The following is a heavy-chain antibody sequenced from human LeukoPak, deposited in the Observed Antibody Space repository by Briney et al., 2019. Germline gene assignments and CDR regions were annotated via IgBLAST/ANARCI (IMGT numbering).Heavy chain of an antibody. V-gene: IGHV3-7*01. CDR2: IKQDGSER. J-gene: IGHJ4*02. CDR3: ARENWAPYD. D-gene: IGHD3-3*01. CDR1: GFTFTKYW. Sequence: GGSLRLSXAASGFTFTKYWMTWVRQAPGKGLEWVANIKQDGSERNYVDTVKGRFIISRDNAKNLLYLQMNSLRAEDTAVYYCARENWAPYDWGQRTLVTVSS.